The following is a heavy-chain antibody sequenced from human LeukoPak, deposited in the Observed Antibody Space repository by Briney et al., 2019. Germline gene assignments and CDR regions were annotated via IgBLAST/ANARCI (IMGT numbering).Heavy chain of an antibody. CDR2: TSSDLNVK. J-gene: IGHJ4*02. CDR1: GFTFRNYV. CDR3: AREGYYGSGSPPSLYFDY. D-gene: IGHD3-10*01. Sequence: GGSLRLSCAASGFTFRNYVIHWVRQAPGKGLEWVAVTSSDLNVKLYADSVKGRFTISRDNSRSTLYLQMNSLRPEDTAIYYCAREGYYGSGSPPSLYFDYWGQGTLITVSS. V-gene: IGHV3-30-3*01.